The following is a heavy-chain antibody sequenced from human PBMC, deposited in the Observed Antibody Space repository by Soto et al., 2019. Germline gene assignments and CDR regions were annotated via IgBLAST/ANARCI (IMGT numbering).Heavy chain of an antibody. V-gene: IGHV4-59*01. CDR3: ARDQSSRGRAGWFGP. D-gene: IGHD6-13*01. Sequence: SDTLSLTCTVTGGSISSYYWSWIRQPPGRGLEWIGYIYYSGSTNYYPSLKSRGTISVDTSKNQFSLKLSSVTAADTAVYYCARDQSSRGRAGWFGPWGQGTLVTVSS. J-gene: IGHJ5*02. CDR1: GGSISSYY. CDR2: IYYSGST.